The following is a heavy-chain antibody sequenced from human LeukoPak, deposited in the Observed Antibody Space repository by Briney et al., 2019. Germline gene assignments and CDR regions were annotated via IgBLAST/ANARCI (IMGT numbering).Heavy chain of an antibody. J-gene: IGHJ5*02. V-gene: IGHV3-9*01. D-gene: IGHD2-2*01. CDR2: ISWNSGSI. Sequence: GRSLRLSGAASGFTFDDYAMHWVRQAPGKGLEWVSGISWNSGSIGYADSVKGRFTISRDNTKNSLYLQMNSLRAEDTAVYYCARDMVSATAAWGQGTPVTVSS. CDR1: GFTFDDYA. CDR3: ARDMVSATAA.